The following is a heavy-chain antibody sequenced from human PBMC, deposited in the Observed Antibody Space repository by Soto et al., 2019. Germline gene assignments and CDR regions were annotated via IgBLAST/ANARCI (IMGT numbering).Heavy chain of an antibody. CDR2: INPSGGST. V-gene: IGHV1-46*01. CDR3: ARWGELRYNPYYYMDV. D-gene: IGHD3-9*01. CDR1: GYTFTSYY. J-gene: IGHJ6*03. Sequence: ASVKVSCKASGYTFTSYYMHWVRQAPGQGLEWMGIINPSGGSTSYAQKFQGRVTMTRDTSTSTVYMERSRLRAEDAAVHYLARWGELRYNPYYYMDVWAKGTTVPVSS.